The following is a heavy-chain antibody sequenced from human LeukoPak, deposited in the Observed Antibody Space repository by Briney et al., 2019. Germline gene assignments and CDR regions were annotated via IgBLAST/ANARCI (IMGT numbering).Heavy chain of an antibody. Sequence: SETLSLTCTVSGGSINSTNYYWGWIRQPPGKGLEWIGSIYYSGSTYYNPSLKSRVTISVDTSKNQFSLKLSSVTAADTAAYYCARDRGSGWYDFAYWGQGTLVTVSS. J-gene: IGHJ4*02. CDR3: ARDRGSGWYDFAY. CDR1: GGSINSTNYY. CDR2: IYYSGST. D-gene: IGHD6-19*01. V-gene: IGHV4-39*07.